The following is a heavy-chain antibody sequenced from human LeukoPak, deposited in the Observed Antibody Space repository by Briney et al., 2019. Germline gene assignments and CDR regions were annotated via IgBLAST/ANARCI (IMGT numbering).Heavy chain of an antibody. J-gene: IGHJ4*02. CDR1: GGSISSGGYS. D-gene: IGHD6-19*01. CDR3: ARDRSGWYY. CDR2: IYHSGST. V-gene: IGHV4-30-2*01. Sequence: PSQTLSLTCAVSGGSISSGGYSWSWIRQPPGKGLEWIGYIYHSGSTYYNPSLKSRVTISVDTSKNQFSLKLSSVTAADTAVYYCARDRSGWYYWGQGTLVTVSS.